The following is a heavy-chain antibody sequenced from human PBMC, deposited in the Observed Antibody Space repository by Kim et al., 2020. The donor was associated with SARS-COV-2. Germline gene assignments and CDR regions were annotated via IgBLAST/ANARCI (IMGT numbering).Heavy chain of an antibody. CDR2: IRSKAYGGTT. CDR1: GFTFGDYA. J-gene: IGHJ4*02. Sequence: GGSLRLSCTASGFTFGDYAMSWFRQAPGKGLEWVGFIRSKAYGGTTEYAASVKGRFTISRDDSKSIAYLQMNSLKTEDTAVYYCTRGGRGIDSSSLGVFDYWGQGTLVTVSS. V-gene: IGHV3-49*03. D-gene: IGHD6-13*01. CDR3: TRGGRGIDSSSLGVFDY.